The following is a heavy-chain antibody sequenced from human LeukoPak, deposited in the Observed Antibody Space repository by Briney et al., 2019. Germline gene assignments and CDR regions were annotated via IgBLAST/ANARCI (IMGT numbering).Heavy chain of an antibody. V-gene: IGHV4-59*12. D-gene: IGHD3-22*01. Sequence: PSETLSLTCTVSGGSISSYYWSWIRQPPGKGLEWIGYIYYSGSTNYNPSLKSRVTISVDRSKNQFSLKLSSVTAADTAVYYCARDKGYYDSSAPHGAFDIWGQGTMVTVSS. CDR1: GGSISSYY. J-gene: IGHJ3*02. CDR2: IYYSGST. CDR3: ARDKGYYDSSAPHGAFDI.